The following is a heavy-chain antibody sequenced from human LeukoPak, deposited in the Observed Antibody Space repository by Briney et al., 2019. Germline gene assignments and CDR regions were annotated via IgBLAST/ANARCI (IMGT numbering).Heavy chain of an antibody. V-gene: IGHV4-59*01. CDR2: IYYSGST. CDR3: ARETASVVTYCFDL. D-gene: IGHD4-23*01. CDR1: GGSISSYY. J-gene: IGHJ4*02. Sequence: PSETLSLTCTVSGGSISSYYWSWIRQPPGKGLEWIGYIYYSGSTNYNPSLKSRVTISVDTSKNQFSLKLSSVTAADTAVYYCARETASVVTYCFDLWGQGTLVTVSS.